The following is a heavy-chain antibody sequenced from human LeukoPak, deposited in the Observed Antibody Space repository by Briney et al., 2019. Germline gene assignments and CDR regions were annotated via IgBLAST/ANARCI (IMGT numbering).Heavy chain of an antibody. J-gene: IGHJ4*02. V-gene: IGHV3-74*01. CDR2: INTDGSST. CDR1: GFTFSSYA. D-gene: IGHD1-7*01. Sequence: GGSLRLSCAASGFTFSSYAMSWVRQAPGKGLVWVSRINTDGSSTAYADSVKGRFTISRDNAKNTLYLQMNNLRIEDTATYFCARDMSWNSVSYWGRGTLVTVSS. CDR3: ARDMSWNSVSY.